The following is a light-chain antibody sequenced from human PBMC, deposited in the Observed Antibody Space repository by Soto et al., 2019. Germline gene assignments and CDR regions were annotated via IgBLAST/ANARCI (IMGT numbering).Light chain of an antibody. V-gene: IGLV2-14*01. J-gene: IGLJ1*01. CDR1: TSDVGGYNY. CDR3: TSYTSSGTHV. CDR2: DVI. Sequence: QSELTYPASVYGSPGQSITISCTGTTSDVGGYNYVSWHQQHPGKAPKLMIYDVINRPSGVSNRFSGSKSDNTASLTISGLQAEDEADYYCTSYTSSGTHVFGSGTKVTVL.